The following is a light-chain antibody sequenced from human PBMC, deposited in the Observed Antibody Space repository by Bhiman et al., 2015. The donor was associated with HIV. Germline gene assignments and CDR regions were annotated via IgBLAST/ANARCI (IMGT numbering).Light chain of an antibody. J-gene: IGLJ2*01. Sequence: SYELTQAPSMSVSPGQTARIICTGDSLSKQYAYWYQQRPGQAPLLLIYKDTERPSGIPARFSGSNSGNTATLTISGTQAMDEADYYCQAWDSKIVVFGGGTKLTVL. V-gene: IGLV3-1*01. CDR2: KDT. CDR1: SLSKQY. CDR3: QAWDSKIVV.